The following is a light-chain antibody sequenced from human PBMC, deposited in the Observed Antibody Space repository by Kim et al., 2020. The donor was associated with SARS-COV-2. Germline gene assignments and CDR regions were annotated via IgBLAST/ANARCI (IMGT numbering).Light chain of an antibody. CDR2: GAS. Sequence: PGERAPLSCRASQSVSRTLAWYQQKPGQAPRLLIHGASTRATGIPARFSGSGSGTEFTLTISSLQSEDSAVYYCQQYNNWPPGLTFGGGTKVDIK. J-gene: IGKJ4*01. V-gene: IGKV3-15*01. CDR3: QQYNNWPPGLT. CDR1: QSVSRT.